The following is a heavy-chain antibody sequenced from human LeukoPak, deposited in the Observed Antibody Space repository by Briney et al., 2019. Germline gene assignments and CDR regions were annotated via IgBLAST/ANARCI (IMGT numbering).Heavy chain of an antibody. J-gene: IGHJ4*02. V-gene: IGHV3-21*01. Sequence: GGSLRLYCAASGFTFSSYSMNWIRQAPGKGLEWVSSISSSTSYIYYADSVKGRFTISKDNAKNSLYLQMNSLRAKDTAVYYCARAGGSTVSHSDYWGQGTLVTVSS. CDR3: ARAGGSTVSHSDY. CDR1: GFTFSSYS. D-gene: IGHD4-17*01. CDR2: ISSSTSYI.